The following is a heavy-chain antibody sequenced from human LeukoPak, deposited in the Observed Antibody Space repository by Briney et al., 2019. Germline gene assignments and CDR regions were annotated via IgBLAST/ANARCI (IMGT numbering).Heavy chain of an antibody. Sequence: GGSLRLSCAVSGFSFTNVWMNWVRQAPGKGLEWVGRIKNKDEGEKTDYAAPVKGRFTISRDDSKATLFLQMNSLKMEDTAIYYCTTGIDYGGGYWGQGTLVSVSS. CDR2: IKNKDEGEKT. J-gene: IGHJ4*02. V-gene: IGHV3-15*07. CDR3: TTGIDYGGGY. D-gene: IGHD3-16*01. CDR1: GFSFTNVW.